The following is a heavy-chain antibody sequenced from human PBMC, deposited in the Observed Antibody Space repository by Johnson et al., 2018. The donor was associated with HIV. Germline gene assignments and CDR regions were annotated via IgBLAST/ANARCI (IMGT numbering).Heavy chain of an antibody. V-gene: IGHV3-15*01. Sequence: VHLVESGGGVVQPGGSLRLSCAASGFTFSSYGMHWVRQAPGKGLEWVGRIKSKTDGGTTDYAAPVKGRFTISRDDSKNTLYLQMNSLKTEDTAVYYCTTKSLGAFDIWGQGTMVTVSS. CDR1: GFTFSSYG. D-gene: IGHD3-16*01. J-gene: IGHJ3*02. CDR3: TTKSLGAFDI. CDR2: IKSKTDGGTT.